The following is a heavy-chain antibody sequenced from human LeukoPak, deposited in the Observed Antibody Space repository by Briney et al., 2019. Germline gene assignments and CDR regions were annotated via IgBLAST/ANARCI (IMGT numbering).Heavy chain of an antibody. D-gene: IGHD1-26*01. CDR1: GGSISSYY. V-gene: IGHV4-59*01. CDR2: IYYDGST. CDR3: ARDGGTYYFDY. J-gene: IGHJ4*02. Sequence: SETLSLTCTVSGGSISSYYWSWIRQPPGKGLEWIGYIYYDGSTNYYNPSLKSRVTISVDTFKSQFSLRLSSVTAADTAVYYCARDGGTYYFDYWGRGTLVTVSS.